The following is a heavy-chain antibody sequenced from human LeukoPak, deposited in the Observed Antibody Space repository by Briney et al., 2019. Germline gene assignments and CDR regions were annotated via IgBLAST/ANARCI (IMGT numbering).Heavy chain of an antibody. J-gene: IGHJ5*02. CDR1: GGSISSYY. CDR2: IYYSGST. Sequence: SETLSLTYTVSGGSISSYYWSWIRQPPGKGLEWIGYIYYSGSTSYNPSLKSRVTISVDTSKNQFSLKLSSVTAADTAVYYCARSQARLGWFDPWGQGALVTVSS. V-gene: IGHV4-59*12. D-gene: IGHD6-19*01. CDR3: ARSQARLGWFDP.